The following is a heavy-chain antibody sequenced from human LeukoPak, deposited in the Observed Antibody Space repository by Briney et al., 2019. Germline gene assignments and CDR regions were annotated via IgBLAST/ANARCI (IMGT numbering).Heavy chain of an antibody. CDR2: ISYDASNK. J-gene: IGHJ4*02. D-gene: IGHD3-22*01. CDR1: GFTFRSYA. CDR3: ARDPYDSSSYPMGY. Sequence: AGGSLRLSCAASGFTFRSYAVHWVRQAPGKGLEWVAGISYDASNKYYADSVKGRFTISRDNSKNTLSLQMNSLRAEDTAVYYCARDPYDSSSYPMGYWGQGTLVTVSS. V-gene: IGHV3-30-3*01.